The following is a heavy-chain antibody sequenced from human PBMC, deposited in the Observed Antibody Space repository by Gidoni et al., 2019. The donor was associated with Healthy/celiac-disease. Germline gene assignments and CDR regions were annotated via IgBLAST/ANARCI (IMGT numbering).Heavy chain of an antibody. J-gene: IGHJ3*02. Sequence: DVQLLESGGGLVQPGGSLRLSCAASGFTFSSSAMSWVRHAPGKGLEWVSDMSGSGGSTYYADAVKGRLTISRDNDKNTLYLKMNSLRAEETAVYDCEKDMRITMIVVVITFDAFDIWGKGTMVTVSS. V-gene: IGHV3-23*01. CDR1: GFTFSSSA. CDR2: MSGSGGST. CDR3: EKDMRITMIVVVITFDAFDI. D-gene: IGHD3-22*01.